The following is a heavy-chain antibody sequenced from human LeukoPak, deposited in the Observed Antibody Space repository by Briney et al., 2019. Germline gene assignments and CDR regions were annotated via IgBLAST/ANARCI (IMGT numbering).Heavy chain of an antibody. D-gene: IGHD1-26*01. J-gene: IGHJ5*02. CDR2: IYYTGST. CDR1: GGSISSYY. CDR3: ARGGNYWPQWWFDP. V-gene: IGHV4-59*01. Sequence: SETLSLTCTVSGGSISSYYWSWIRQPPGQGLEWIGYIYYTGSTSYNPSLKSRVTMSLDASKNQFSLELNSVTPADTAVYYCARGGNYWPQWWFDPWGRGTLVSVSS.